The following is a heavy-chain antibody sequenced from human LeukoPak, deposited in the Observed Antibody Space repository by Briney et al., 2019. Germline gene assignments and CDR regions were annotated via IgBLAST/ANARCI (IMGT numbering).Heavy chain of an antibody. CDR3: ARSTGWLQESDY. J-gene: IGHJ4*02. CDR2: IYYSGST. CDR1: GGSISSSSYY. V-gene: IGHV4-39*01. Sequence: SETLSLTCTVSGGSISSSSYYWGWIRQPPGKGLEWIGNIYYSGSTYYNPSLKSRVTISVDTSKNQFSLKLSSVTAADTAVYYCARSTGWLQESDYWGQGTLVTVSS. D-gene: IGHD5-24*01.